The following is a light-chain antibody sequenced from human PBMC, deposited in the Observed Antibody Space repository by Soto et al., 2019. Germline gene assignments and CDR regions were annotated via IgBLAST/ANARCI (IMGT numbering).Light chain of an antibody. CDR2: AAS. V-gene: IGKV1-12*01. J-gene: IGKJ4*01. CDR1: QGISSW. CDR3: HQGNLFSLS. Sequence: DIQMTQSPSSVSASVGDRVTITCRASQGISSWLAWYQQRPGEAPKVLIFAASSLQSGVPSRFRGRGFETDFTLTITSLQPEVSATYYCHQGNLFSLSFGGGTNVDIK.